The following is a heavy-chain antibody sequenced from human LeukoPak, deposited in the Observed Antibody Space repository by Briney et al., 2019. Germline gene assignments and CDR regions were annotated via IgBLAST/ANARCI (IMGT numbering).Heavy chain of an antibody. D-gene: IGHD4-23*01. CDR2: IYHSGST. V-gene: IGHV4-38-2*02. CDR1: GYSISSGYY. CDR3: ARGSYGGRGDMDV. J-gene: IGHJ6*03. Sequence: SETLSLTCTVSGYSISSGYYWGWIRQPPGKGLEWIGSIYHSGSTYYNPSLKSRVTISVDTSKNQFSLKLSSVTAADTAVYYCARGSYGGRGDMDVWGKGTTVTISS.